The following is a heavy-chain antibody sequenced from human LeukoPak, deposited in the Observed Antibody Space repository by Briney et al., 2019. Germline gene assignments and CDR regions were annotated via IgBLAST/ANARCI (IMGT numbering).Heavy chain of an antibody. D-gene: IGHD4-23*01. CDR2: ISDNGGST. CDR3: AKYLGGNSGLASPIFRNAFDI. CDR1: GFIFSSSG. Sequence: GGSLRLSCAASGFIFSSSGMSWVRQAPGKGLEWVSTISDNGGSTYYPDSVKGRFTISRDNSKNTLYLQMNSLRAEDTAVYYCAKYLGGNSGLASPIFRNAFDIWGQGTMVTVSS. J-gene: IGHJ3*02. V-gene: IGHV3-23*01.